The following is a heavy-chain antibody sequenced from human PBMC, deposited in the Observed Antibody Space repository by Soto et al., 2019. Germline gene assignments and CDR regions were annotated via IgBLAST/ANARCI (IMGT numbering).Heavy chain of an antibody. D-gene: IGHD2-2*01. Sequence: GGSLRLSCAASGFTFSSYAMSWVRQAPGKGLEWVSAISGSGGSTYYADSVKGRFTSSRDNSKNTLYLQMNSLRAEDTAVYYCAKGGSIVVVPAAMPDGGQGTRVTVPS. CDR3: AKGGSIVVVPAAMPD. V-gene: IGHV3-23*01. J-gene: IGHJ4*02. CDR2: ISGSGGST. CDR1: GFTFSSYA.